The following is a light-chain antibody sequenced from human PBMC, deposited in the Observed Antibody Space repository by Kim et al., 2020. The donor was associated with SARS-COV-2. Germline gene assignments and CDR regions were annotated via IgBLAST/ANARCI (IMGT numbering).Light chain of an antibody. V-gene: IGKV1-27*01. CDR2: VAS. CDR1: QVISNF. CDR3: QKYNSAPWT. J-gene: IGKJ1*01. Sequence: ASVGDIVPITSRSSQVISNFLTWYQLKPEIVPNLLILVASALQSGVPSRFSGSGSGTDFTLTISSLQPEDVATYYCQKYNSAPWTFGQGTKVDIK.